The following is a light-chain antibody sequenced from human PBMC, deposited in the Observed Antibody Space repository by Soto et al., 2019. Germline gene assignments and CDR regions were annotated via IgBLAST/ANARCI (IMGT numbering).Light chain of an antibody. J-gene: IGKJ1*01. CDR3: QQYNSFTWT. CDR2: DAS. V-gene: IGKV1-5*01. Sequence: DIQMTQSPSTLSASVGDRVTITCRASQSISSWLAWYQQKPGKAPKLLIYDASRLESGVPSRFSGSGSGTEFTHTISSPQPDDFATYYCQQYNSFTWTFGQGTKVEIK. CDR1: QSISSW.